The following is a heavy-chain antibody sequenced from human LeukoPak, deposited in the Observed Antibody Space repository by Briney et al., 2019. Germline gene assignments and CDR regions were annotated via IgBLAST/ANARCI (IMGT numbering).Heavy chain of an antibody. Sequence: GGSLRLSCTASGFTFSMYWMHWVRQAPGKGPVWVSRITSDGSTAIYADSVKGRFTISRDNAKNTLYLQMNSLRAEDTAVYYCVRDSRYTMDVWGQGTTVTVPS. CDR3: VRDSRYTMDV. V-gene: IGHV3-74*01. J-gene: IGHJ6*02. CDR2: ITSDGSTA. D-gene: IGHD5-18*01. CDR1: GFTFSMYW.